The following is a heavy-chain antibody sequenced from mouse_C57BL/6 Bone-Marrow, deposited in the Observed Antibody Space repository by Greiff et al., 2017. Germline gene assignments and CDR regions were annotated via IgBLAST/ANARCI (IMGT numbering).Heavy chain of an antibody. D-gene: IGHD2-4*01. CDR1: GFNIKDYY. Sequence: EVQLQQSGAELVRPGASVKLSCTASGFNIKDYYMHWVKQRPEQGLEWIGRIDPEDGDTEYAPKFQGKGTMTADTSSNTASLQLSSLTSEDTAVYYCTSYDYDGFAYWGQGTLVTVSA. CDR2: IDPEDGDT. CDR3: TSYDYDGFAY. J-gene: IGHJ3*01. V-gene: IGHV14-1*01.